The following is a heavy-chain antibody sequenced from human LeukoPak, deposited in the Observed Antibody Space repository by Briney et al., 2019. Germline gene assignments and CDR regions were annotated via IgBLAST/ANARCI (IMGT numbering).Heavy chain of an antibody. CDR2: IYYSGST. D-gene: IGHD1-1*01. CDR1: GGSISSGDYY. J-gene: IGHJ4*02. CDR3: AREMKVQPVEIDY. Sequence: SETLSLTCTVSGGSISSGDYYWSWIRQPPGKGLEWIGYIYYSGSTYYNPSLKSRVTISVDTSKNQFSLKLSSVTAADTAVYYCAREMKVQPVEIDYWGQGTLVTVSS. V-gene: IGHV4-30-4*01.